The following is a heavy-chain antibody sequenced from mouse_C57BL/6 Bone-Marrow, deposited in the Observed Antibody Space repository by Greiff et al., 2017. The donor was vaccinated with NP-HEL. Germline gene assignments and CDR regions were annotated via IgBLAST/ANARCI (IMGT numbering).Heavy chain of an antibody. CDR3: TTGGGSSYYFDY. CDR1: GFNIKDDY. Sequence: EVKLQQSGAELVRPGASVKLSCTASGFNIKDDYMHWVKQRPEQGLEWIGWIDPENGDTEYASKFQGKATITADTSSNPAYLQLSSLTSEATAVYSGTTGGGSSYYFDYWGQGTTLTVSS. D-gene: IGHD1-1*01. J-gene: IGHJ2*01. CDR2: IDPENGDT. V-gene: IGHV14-4*01.